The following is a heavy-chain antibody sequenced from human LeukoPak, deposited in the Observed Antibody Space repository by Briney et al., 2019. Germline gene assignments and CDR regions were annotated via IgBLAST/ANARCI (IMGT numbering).Heavy chain of an antibody. CDR3: AREGYSSSAGFDY. V-gene: IGHV3-74*01. D-gene: IGHD6-6*01. Sequence: GGSLGLSCAASGFTFSSYWMHWVRQAPGKGLVWVSRINSDGSSTSYADSVKGRFTISRDNAKNTLYLQMNSLRAEDTAVYYCAREGYSSSAGFDYWGQGTLVTVSS. CDR2: INSDGSST. J-gene: IGHJ4*02. CDR1: GFTFSSYW.